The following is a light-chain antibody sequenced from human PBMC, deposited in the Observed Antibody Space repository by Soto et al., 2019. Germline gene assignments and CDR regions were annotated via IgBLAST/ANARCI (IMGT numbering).Light chain of an antibody. CDR1: SSDVGGYNY. Sequence: QSALTQPRSVSGSPGQSVTISCTGTSSDVGGYNYVSWYQQLPGKAPKLMIYDVSKRPSGVPDRFSGSKSGNTASLTISGLQAEDEADYYCCSYAGRYTYVFGTGTKVTVL. CDR2: DVS. V-gene: IGLV2-11*01. J-gene: IGLJ1*01. CDR3: CSYAGRYTYV.